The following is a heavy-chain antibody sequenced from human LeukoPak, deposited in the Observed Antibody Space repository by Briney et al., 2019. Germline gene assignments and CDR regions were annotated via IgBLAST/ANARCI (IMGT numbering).Heavy chain of an antibody. CDR3: ARDSRVATNYYYYGMDV. V-gene: IGHV3-66*01. J-gene: IGHJ6*02. CDR2: IYSGGST. D-gene: IGHD5-12*01. CDR1: GFTVSSNY. Sequence: PGGSLRLSCAASGFTVSSNYMSWVRQAPGKGLEWVSVIYSGGSTYYADSVKGRFTISRDNSKNTLHLQMNSLRAEDTAVYYCARDSRVATNYYYYGMDVWGQGTTVTVSS.